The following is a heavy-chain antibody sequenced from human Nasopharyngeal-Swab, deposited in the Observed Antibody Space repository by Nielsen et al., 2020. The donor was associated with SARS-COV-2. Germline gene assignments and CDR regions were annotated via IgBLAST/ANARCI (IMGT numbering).Heavy chain of an antibody. J-gene: IGHJ4*02. CDR2: INHRGST. CDR1: GGSFSGYY. V-gene: IGHV4-34*01. Sequence: SETLSLTCAVYGGSFSGYYWCWIRQPPGKGLEWIGEINHRGSTTYNPSLKSRVTISVDTSKNQFSLKLSSVTAADTAVYYCARLAIAARRGSGDYWGQGTLVTVSS. D-gene: IGHD6-6*01. CDR3: ARLAIAARRGSGDY.